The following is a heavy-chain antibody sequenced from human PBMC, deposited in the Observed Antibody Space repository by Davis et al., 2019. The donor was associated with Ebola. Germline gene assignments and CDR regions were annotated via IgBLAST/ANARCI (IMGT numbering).Heavy chain of an antibody. CDR2: INSRGGST. Sequence: ASVPVSCKASRYRLTHYHMHWVRPAPRPGLEWVGVINSRGGSTTDAQKFQGRITMTRDTSTSTVYMELSSLRYDDTAVYYCARSDPSDYWGQGTLVTVSS. CDR1: RYRLTHYH. J-gene: IGHJ4*02. CDR3: ARSDPSDY. V-gene: IGHV1-46*01.